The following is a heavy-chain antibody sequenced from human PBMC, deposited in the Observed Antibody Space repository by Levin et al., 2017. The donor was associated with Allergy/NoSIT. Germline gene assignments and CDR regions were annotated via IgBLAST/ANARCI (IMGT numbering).Heavy chain of an antibody. D-gene: IGHD6-6*01. CDR2: ISPYNGNT. CDR1: GSTFTSYG. CDR3: ARDYKYSSSSGFGY. V-gene: IGHV1-18*01. J-gene: IGHJ4*02. Sequence: GGSLRLSCKASGSTFTSYGINWVRQAPGQGLEWMGWISPYNGNTNYAQKLQGRVTMTTDTSTSTVYMDLRSLSSDETAMYYCARDYKYSSSSGFGYWGQGTLVTVSS.